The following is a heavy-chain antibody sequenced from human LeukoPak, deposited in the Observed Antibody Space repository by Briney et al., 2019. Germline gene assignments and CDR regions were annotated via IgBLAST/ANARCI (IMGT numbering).Heavy chain of an antibody. D-gene: IGHD5-18*01. J-gene: IGHJ3*02. CDR1: GYSFTGYY. CDR2: INPNSGNT. Sequence: GASVKVSCKASGYSFTGYYIHWVRQAPGQGLEWMGWINPNSGNTGYAQKFQGRVTITRNTSISTAYMELSSLRSEDTAVYYCARGSGYSYGVPDAFDIWGQGTMVTVSS. CDR3: ARGSGYSYGVPDAFDI. V-gene: IGHV1-8*03.